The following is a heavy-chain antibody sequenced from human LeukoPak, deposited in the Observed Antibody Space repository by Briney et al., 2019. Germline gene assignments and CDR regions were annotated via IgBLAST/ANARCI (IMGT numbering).Heavy chain of an antibody. CDR2: INPNSGGT. Sequence: ASVKVSCKASGYTFTSYAMNWVRQAPGQGLEWMGWINPNSGGTNYAQKFQGRVTMTGDTSISTAYMELSSLRSEDTAVYYCARDYDILTGYYYPWGQGTLVTVSS. D-gene: IGHD3-9*01. CDR1: GYTFTSYA. V-gene: IGHV1-2*02. CDR3: ARDYDILTGYYYP. J-gene: IGHJ5*02.